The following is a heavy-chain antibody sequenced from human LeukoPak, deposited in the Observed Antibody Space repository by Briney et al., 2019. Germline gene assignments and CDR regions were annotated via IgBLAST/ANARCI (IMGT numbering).Heavy chain of an antibody. Sequence: GASVKDSCKASGYTFTGYYTHWVRQAPGQGLEWMGWINPNSGGTNYAQKFQGRVTMTRDTSISTAHMELSRLRSDDTAVYYCARDLEYQLPMGIWGQGTLVTVSS. CDR2: INPNSGGT. CDR3: ARDLEYQLPMGI. V-gene: IGHV1-2*02. J-gene: IGHJ4*02. D-gene: IGHD2-2*01. CDR1: GYTFTGYY.